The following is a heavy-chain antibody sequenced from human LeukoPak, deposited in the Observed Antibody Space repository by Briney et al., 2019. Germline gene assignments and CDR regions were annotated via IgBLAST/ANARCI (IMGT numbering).Heavy chain of an antibody. CDR3: AAGMGEIPRAFNI. CDR1: GFIFTSST. J-gene: IGHJ3*02. Sequence: SVKVSCKASGFIFTSSTIQWVRQARGQRLEWIGWIVVGSGNTNLAQQFQGRVTLTRDMSTSTAYMELSSLRFEDTAVYYCAAGMGEIPRAFNIWGQGTMVTVSS. V-gene: IGHV1-58*02. CDR2: IVVGSGNT. D-gene: IGHD1-26*01.